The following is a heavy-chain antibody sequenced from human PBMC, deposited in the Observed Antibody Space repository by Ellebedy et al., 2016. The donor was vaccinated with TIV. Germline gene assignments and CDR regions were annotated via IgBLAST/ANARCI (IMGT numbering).Heavy chain of an antibody. V-gene: IGHV1-8*01. J-gene: IGHJ4*02. CDR1: GYTFTNYD. Sequence: AASVKVSCKASGYTFTNYDIIWVRQATGQGLEWMGWMNPKSGKTDYAQKFQGRVTMTRNISTSLAYMELNFLRSEDTAVYFCARGHSLSDTWYFLFSTGHDRIDFWGQGTLVTVSS. CDR2: MNPKSGKT. CDR3: ARGHSLSDTWYFLFSTGHDRIDF. D-gene: IGHD2/OR15-2a*01.